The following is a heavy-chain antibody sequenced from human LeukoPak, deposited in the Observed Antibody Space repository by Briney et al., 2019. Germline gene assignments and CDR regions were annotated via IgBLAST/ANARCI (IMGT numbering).Heavy chain of an antibody. CDR2: ISYDGSNK. J-gene: IGHJ6*02. CDR1: GFTFSSYA. V-gene: IGHV3-30*04. CDR3: ARPFHCSSTSCYRPGPYYYYGMDV. Sequence: GGSLRLSCAASGFTFSSYAMHWVRQAPGKGLEWVAVISYDGSNKYYADSVKGRFTISRDNSKNTLYLQMNSLRAEDTAVYYCARPFHCSSTSCYRPGPYYYYGMDVWGQGTTATVSS. D-gene: IGHD2-2*01.